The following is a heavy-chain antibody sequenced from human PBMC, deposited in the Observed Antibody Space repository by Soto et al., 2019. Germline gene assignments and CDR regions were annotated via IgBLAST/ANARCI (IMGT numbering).Heavy chain of an antibody. J-gene: IGHJ6*02. V-gene: IGHV3-23*01. CDR2: ISGSGGST. Sequence: PGGSLRLSCAASGFTFSSYAMSWVRQAPGKGLEWVSAISGSGGSTYYADSVKGRFTISRDNSKNTLYLQMNSLRAEDTAVYYCANPYIVLVPAAPNYYGMDVWGQGTTVTVSS. CDR1: GFTFSSYA. D-gene: IGHD2-2*01. CDR3: ANPYIVLVPAAPNYYGMDV.